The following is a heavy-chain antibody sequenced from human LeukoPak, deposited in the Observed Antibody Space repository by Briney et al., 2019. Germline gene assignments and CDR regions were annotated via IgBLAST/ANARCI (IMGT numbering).Heavy chain of an antibody. D-gene: IGHD3-10*01. V-gene: IGHV1-18*01. CDR1: GYTFTSYG. CDR3: ARNHYYGSGSLPESWFDP. CDR2: ISAYNGNT. J-gene: IGHJ5*02. Sequence: ASVKVSCKASGYTFTSYGISWVRQAPGQGLEWMGWISAYNGNTNYAQKLQGRVTMTTDTSTSTAYMELRSLRSDDTAVYYCARNHYYGSGSLPESWFDPWGQGTLVTVSS.